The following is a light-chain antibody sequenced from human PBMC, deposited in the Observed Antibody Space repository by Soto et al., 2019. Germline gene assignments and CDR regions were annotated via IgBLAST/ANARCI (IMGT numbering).Light chain of an antibody. V-gene: IGKV1-39*01. CDR1: QSIRSS. J-gene: IGKJ3*01. CDR2: AAS. CDR3: QQSYSTPFT. Sequence: DIQITQSPSSLSASVGDRVTITCRTSQSIRSSLNWYQQKPGKAPNLLIYAASRLQSGVPSRFSGSGSGTDFTLTISSLQPADFATYYCQQSYSTPFTFGPGT.